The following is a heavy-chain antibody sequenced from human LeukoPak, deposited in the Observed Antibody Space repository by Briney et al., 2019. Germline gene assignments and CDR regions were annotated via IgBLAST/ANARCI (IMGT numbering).Heavy chain of an antibody. CDR3: AKVPTAAAGRNFYYYYYMDV. CDR2: ISGSGGST. V-gene: IGHV3-23*01. CDR1: GFTFSSYA. Sequence: GGSLRLSCAASGFTFSSYAMSWVRQAPGKGLEWVSAISGSGGSTYYADSVKGRFTISRDNSKNTLYLQMNSLRAEDTAVYYCAKVPTAAAGRNFYYYYYMDVWGKGTTVTVSS. D-gene: IGHD6-13*01. J-gene: IGHJ6*03.